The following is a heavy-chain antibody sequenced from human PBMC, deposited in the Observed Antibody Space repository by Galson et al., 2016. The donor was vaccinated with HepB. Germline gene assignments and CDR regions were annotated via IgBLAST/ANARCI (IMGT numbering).Heavy chain of an antibody. CDR2: IIPIFGTP. Sequence: SVKVSCKASGDSFNRYSISWVRQAPGHGLEWMGGIIPIFGTPDYAQKLQGRVIITADVSTSTSYMELGSLRFEDTAVYYCATLSYDVVTGYQYFFDHWGQGTLVTVSS. J-gene: IGHJ4*02. CDR3: ATLSYDVVTGYQYFFDH. V-gene: IGHV1-69*13. D-gene: IGHD3-9*01. CDR1: GDSFNRYS.